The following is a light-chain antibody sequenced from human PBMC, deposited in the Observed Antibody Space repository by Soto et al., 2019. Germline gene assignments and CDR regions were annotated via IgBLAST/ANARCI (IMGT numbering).Light chain of an antibody. CDR1: SRDFGDYNY. V-gene: IGLV2-14*01. J-gene: IGLJ1*01. CDR2: EVY. CDR3: SPYSNTNTLYL. Sequence: SELPQAASVSGPPGQKITISCTGTSRDFGDYNYVSWDQQRPGKALIFLIFEVYNRYAGVSYRFSASKSGNTASLAISGLQTGDEGDYYCSPYSNTNTLYLFGTGTKVTVL.